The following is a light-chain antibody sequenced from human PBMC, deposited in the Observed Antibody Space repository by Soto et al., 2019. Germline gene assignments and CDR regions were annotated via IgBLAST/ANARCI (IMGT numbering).Light chain of an antibody. J-gene: IGKJ3*01. CDR3: HHYGSTPFT. CDR2: GAS. Sequence: EIVLTQSPGTLSLSPGDRATLSCRASQGVSTNYLAWYQQKLGQAPRLLIYGASSRATGTPDRFSGNGSGTDFTLPISRLEPEGFAVYYCHHYGSTPFTFGPGTKVDIK. CDR1: QGVSTNY. V-gene: IGKV3-20*01.